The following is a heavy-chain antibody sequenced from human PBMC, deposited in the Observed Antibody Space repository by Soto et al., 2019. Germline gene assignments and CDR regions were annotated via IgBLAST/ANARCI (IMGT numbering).Heavy chain of an antibody. CDR1: GGSISSGAYY. Sequence: SETLSLTCTVSGGSISSGAYYWSWIRQHPGKGLEWIGYINYSGTTYYNPSLKSRLTLSVDTSKNQFSLKLSSVTVSDTAVYFCAQYDGSAIKGYFDYSGQGIMVT. CDR3: AQYDGSAIKGYFDY. D-gene: IGHD3-22*01. V-gene: IGHV4-31*03. CDR2: INYSGTT. J-gene: IGHJ4*02.